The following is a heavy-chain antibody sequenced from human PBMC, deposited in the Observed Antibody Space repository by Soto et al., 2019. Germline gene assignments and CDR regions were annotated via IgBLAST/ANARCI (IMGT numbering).Heavy chain of an antibody. V-gene: IGHV3-23*01. CDR2: ISASGDWT. CDR3: TRVGNYYYDY. J-gene: IGHJ4*02. CDR1: GFTFSTYA. Sequence: GGSLRLSCAASGFTFSTYAMTWVRQAPGKGLEWVSAISASGDWTNYGDSVKGRFTISRDNSKSTLYLEMNSLTAVDTALYYCTRVGNYYYDYWGQGTLVTVSS. D-gene: IGHD1-7*01.